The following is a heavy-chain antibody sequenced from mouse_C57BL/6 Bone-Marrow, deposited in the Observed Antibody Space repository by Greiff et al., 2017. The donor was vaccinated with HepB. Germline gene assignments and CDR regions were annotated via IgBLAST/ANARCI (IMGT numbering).Heavy chain of an antibody. CDR1: GFTFSDYG. V-gene: IGHV5-17*01. J-gene: IGHJ1*03. CDR3: AREGYYDYQYFDV. Sequence: EVKLMESGGGLVKPGGSLKLSCAASGFTFSDYGMHWVRLAPEKGLEWVAYISSGSSTIYYADTVKGRFTISRDNAKNTLFLQMTSLRSEDTAMYYCAREGYYDYQYFDVWGTGTTVTVSS. D-gene: IGHD2-4*01. CDR2: ISSGSSTI.